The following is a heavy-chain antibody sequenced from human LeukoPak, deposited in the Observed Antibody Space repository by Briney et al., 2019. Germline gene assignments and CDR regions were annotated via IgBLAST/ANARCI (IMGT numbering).Heavy chain of an antibody. CDR2: ISYDGSNK. J-gene: IGHJ5*02. D-gene: IGHD2-8*01. Sequence: AGGSLRLFCAASGFTFSSYAMHWVRQAPGKGLEWVAVISYDGSNKYYADSVKGRFTTSRDNSKNTLYLQMNSLRAEDTAVYYCARGTTTKGGWFDPWGQGTLVTVSS. V-gene: IGHV3-30-3*01. CDR1: GFTFSSYA. CDR3: ARGTTTKGGWFDP.